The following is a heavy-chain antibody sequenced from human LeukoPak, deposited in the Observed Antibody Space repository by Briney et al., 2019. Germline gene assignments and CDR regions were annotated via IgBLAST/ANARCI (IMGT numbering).Heavy chain of an antibody. D-gene: IGHD5-12*01. Sequence: GGSLRLSCAASGFTFSSYAMHWVRQAPGKGLEWVAVISYDGSNKYYADSVKGRFTISRDNSKNTLYLQMNSLRAEDTAVYYCAKLGARQDIVATSHYGDFDYWGQGTLVTVSS. CDR1: GFTFSSYA. V-gene: IGHV3-30-3*02. J-gene: IGHJ4*02. CDR2: ISYDGSNK. CDR3: AKLGARQDIVATSHYGDFDY.